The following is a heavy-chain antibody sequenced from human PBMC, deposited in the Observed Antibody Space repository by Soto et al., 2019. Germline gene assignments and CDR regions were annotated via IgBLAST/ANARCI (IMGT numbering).Heavy chain of an antibody. CDR1: GFSLSNARMG. Sequence: QVTLKESGPVLVNPTETLTLTCTVSGFSLSNARMGVSWIRQPPGKALEWLAHIFSNDEKSYSTSLKSRLTISKDTSKSQVVLTMTNMDPVDRATYYCARIRRYYGSGSYPLDYWGQGTLVTVSS. J-gene: IGHJ4*02. V-gene: IGHV2-26*01. D-gene: IGHD3-10*01. CDR2: IFSNDEK. CDR3: ARIRRYYGSGSYPLDY.